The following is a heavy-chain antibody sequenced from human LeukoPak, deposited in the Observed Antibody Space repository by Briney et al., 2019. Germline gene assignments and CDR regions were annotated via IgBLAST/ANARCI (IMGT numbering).Heavy chain of an antibody. CDR1: GGSISSGDYY. Sequence: SETLSLTCTVSGGSISSGDYYWSWIRQPPGKGLEWIGYIHYSGSTYYNPSLKSRVTISVDTSKNQFSLKLSSVTAADTAVYYCARDERSSSLEMDVWGKGTTVTVSS. D-gene: IGHD6-6*01. V-gene: IGHV4-30-4*08. CDR2: IHYSGST. CDR3: ARDERSSSLEMDV. J-gene: IGHJ6*04.